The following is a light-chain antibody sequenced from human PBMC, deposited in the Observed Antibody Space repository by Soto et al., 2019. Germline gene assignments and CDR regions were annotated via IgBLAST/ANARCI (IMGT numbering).Light chain of an antibody. V-gene: IGKV3-15*01. CDR2: GAS. J-gene: IGKJ4*01. Sequence: ELVMTQSPATLSVYPGERATLSCRASRSVSSDLAWYQQKPGQAPRLLIYGASTRATGVPARFIGSGSGTEFTLTISSLLSEDFAVYYCQQYNTWPPLTFCGGNKVEIK. CDR1: RSVSSD. CDR3: QQYNTWPPLT.